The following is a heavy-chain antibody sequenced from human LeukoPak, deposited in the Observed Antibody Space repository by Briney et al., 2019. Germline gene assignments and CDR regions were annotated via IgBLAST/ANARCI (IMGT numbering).Heavy chain of an antibody. Sequence: GGSLRLSCAASGFTLSSYAMHWVRQAPGKGLEWVAVISYDGSNKYYADSVKGRFTISRDNSKNTLYLQMNSLRAEDTAVYYCARDWSNYVLDCWGQGTLVTVSS. V-gene: IGHV3-30-3*01. CDR3: ARDWSNYVLDC. J-gene: IGHJ4*02. D-gene: IGHD4-11*01. CDR2: ISYDGSNK. CDR1: GFTLSSYA.